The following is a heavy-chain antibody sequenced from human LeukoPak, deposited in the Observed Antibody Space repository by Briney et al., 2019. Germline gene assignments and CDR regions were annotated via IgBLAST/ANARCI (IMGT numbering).Heavy chain of an antibody. Sequence: GGSLRLSCAASEFTFSNYWMSWVRQAPGKGLEWVASIQKDGSQKYYLESVKGRFTVSRDNTKNSLYLHMSSLRADDTAVYFCATVAGYFDYWGQGTLVTVSS. CDR2: IQKDGSQK. D-gene: IGHD2-21*01. J-gene: IGHJ4*02. CDR3: ATVAGYFDY. CDR1: EFTFSNYW. V-gene: IGHV3-7*01.